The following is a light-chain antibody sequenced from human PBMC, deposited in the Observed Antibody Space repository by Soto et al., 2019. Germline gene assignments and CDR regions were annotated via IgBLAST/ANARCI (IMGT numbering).Light chain of an antibody. CDR3: QQINDYPLT. CDR2: AAS. CDR1: QGVRGN. J-gene: IGKJ4*01. V-gene: IGKV1-9*01. Sequence: DIQLTQSPSFLSASVGARMTITCRASQGVRGNLAWYQQKPGKAPKLLISAASSLQSGVPSRFSGSGSGTEFNLTVSCLQPEDFATYYCQQINDYPLTFGGGTKVQIK.